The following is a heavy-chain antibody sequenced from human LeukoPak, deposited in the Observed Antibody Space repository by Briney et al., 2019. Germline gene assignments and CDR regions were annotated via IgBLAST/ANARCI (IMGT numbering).Heavy chain of an antibody. CDR1: GFTFDDYA. CDR3: ARDDGDYYDSRKPLDY. D-gene: IGHD3-22*01. V-gene: IGHV3-43*02. Sequence: GGSLRLSCAASGFTFDDYAMHWVRQAPGKGLEWVSLISGDGGSTYYADSVKGRFTISRDNSKNSLYLQMNSLRAEDTALYYCARDDGDYYDSRKPLDYWGQGTLVTVSS. CDR2: ISGDGGST. J-gene: IGHJ4*02.